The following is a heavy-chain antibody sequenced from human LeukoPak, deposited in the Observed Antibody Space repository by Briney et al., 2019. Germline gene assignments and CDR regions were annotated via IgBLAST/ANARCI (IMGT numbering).Heavy chain of an antibody. CDR2: ISAYNGNT. V-gene: IGHV1-18*01. J-gene: IGHJ4*02. Sequence: GASVKVSCKASGYTFTSYGISLVRQAPGQGLEWMGWISAYNGNTNYAQKLQGRVTMTTDTSTSTAYMELRSLRSDDTAVYYCARNRGRPYYYDSSGYLDYGGQGTLVTVSS. CDR3: ARNRGRPYYYDSSGYLDY. D-gene: IGHD3-22*01. CDR1: GYTFTSYG.